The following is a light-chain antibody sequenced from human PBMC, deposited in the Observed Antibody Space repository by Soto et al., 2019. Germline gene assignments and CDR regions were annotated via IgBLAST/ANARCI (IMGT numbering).Light chain of an antibody. CDR3: QLYGSSGYT. J-gene: IGKJ2*01. CDR2: GAS. CDR1: QSVSSSY. V-gene: IGKV3-20*01. Sequence: EIVLTQSPGTLSLSPEERATLSCRASQSVSSSYLAWYQQKPGQAPMLLIYGASSRATGIPDRFSGSGSGTDFTLTISRLEPEDFAVYYYQLYGSSGYTFGQGTKLEIK.